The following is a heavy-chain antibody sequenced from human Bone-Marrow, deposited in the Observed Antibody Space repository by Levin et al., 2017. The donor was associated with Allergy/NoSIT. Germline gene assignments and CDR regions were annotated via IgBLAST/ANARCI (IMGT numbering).Heavy chain of an antibody. CDR2: IYHSGST. CDR3: ARIYDFWSGPRFDP. J-gene: IGHJ5*02. V-gene: IGHV4-4*02. D-gene: IGHD3-3*01. CDR1: GGSISSSNW. Sequence: SQTLSLTCAVSGGSISSSNWWSWVRQPPGKGLEWIGEIYHSGSTNYNPSLKSRVTISVDKSKNQFSLKLSSVTAADTAVYYCARIYDFWSGPRFDPWGQGTLVTVSS.